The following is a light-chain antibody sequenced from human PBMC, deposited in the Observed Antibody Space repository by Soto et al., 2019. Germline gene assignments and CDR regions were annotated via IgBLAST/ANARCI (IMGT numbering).Light chain of an antibody. CDR2: DAS. J-gene: IGKJ4*01. CDR1: QDIREY. CDR3: QQFNYYPLT. Sequence: DIQMTQSPSSLSASVGDRVTITCRASQDIREYLVWFQQKPGKAPKSLIYDASTLQSGVPSRFSGSGSGTDFTLTISSLQPEDFATYYCQQFNYYPLTFGGGTKVEIK. V-gene: IGKV1-16*01.